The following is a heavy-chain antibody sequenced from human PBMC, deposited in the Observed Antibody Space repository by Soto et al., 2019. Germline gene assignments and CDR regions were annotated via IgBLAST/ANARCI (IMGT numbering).Heavy chain of an antibody. V-gene: IGHV1-18*01. CDR1: GYTFTSYG. J-gene: IGHJ4*02. D-gene: IGHD3-3*01. Sequence: GASVKVSCKASGYTFTSYGISWVRHAPGQGLEWMGWISAYNGNTNYAQKLQGRVTMTTDTSTSTAYMELRSLRSDDTAVYYCARDHNNRFLWSGQIYYFDYWGQGTLVTVSS. CDR3: ARDHNNRFLWSGQIYYFDY. CDR2: ISAYNGNT.